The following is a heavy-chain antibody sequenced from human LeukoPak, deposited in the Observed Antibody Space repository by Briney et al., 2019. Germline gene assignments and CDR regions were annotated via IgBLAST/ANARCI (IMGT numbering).Heavy chain of an antibody. CDR3: ARVPGDYENDWFDP. J-gene: IGHJ5*02. V-gene: IGHV1-8*01. CDR2: MNPNSGNT. CDR1: GYTFTSYD. D-gene: IGHD4-17*01. Sequence: GASVKVSCKASGYTFTSYDINWVRQATGQGLEWMGWMNPNSGNTGYAQKFQGRVTMTRNTSISTAYMELSSLRSEDTAVYYCARVPGDYENDWFDPWGQGTLVTVSS.